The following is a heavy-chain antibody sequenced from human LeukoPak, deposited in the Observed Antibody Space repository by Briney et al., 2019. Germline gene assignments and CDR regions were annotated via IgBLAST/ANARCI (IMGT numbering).Heavy chain of an antibody. CDR2: TYYRSKWYN. Sequence: SQTLSLTCAISGDSVSSNSAAWNWLRQSPARGLEWLGSTYYRSKWYNDYAVSVKSRITINPDTSKNQFSLQLNSVTPEDTAVYYCARDLSIAVAGGYYGMDVWGQGTTVTVSS. CDR3: ARDLSIAVAGGYYGMDV. D-gene: IGHD6-19*01. J-gene: IGHJ6*02. V-gene: IGHV6-1*01. CDR1: GDSVSSNSAA.